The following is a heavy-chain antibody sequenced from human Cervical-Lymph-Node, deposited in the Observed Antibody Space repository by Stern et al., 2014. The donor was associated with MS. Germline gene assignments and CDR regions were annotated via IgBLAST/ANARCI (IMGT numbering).Heavy chain of an antibody. CDR2: IDSDGSPT. Sequence: EVQLEESGGGLVQPGGSLRLSCAASGFSFSNYWMHWVRQAPGKGLVWVARIDSDGSPTGYADSVKGRFTISRDNAKNTLYLQMNSLRAEDTAVYYCATLGWADYWGQGTLVTVSS. V-gene: IGHV3-74*02. J-gene: IGHJ4*02. D-gene: IGHD5-24*01. CDR1: GFSFSNYW. CDR3: ATLGWADY.